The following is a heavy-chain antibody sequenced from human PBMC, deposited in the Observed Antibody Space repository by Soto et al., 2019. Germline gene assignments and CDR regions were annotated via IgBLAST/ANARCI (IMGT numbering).Heavy chain of an antibody. CDR1: GDSVSSNSAA. D-gene: IGHD1-26*01. V-gene: IGHV6-1*01. Sequence: PLQTLSLTCAISGDSVSSNSAAWNWIRQSPSRGLEWLGRTYYRSKWYNDYAVSVKSRISINPDTSKNQFSLQLNSVTPEDTAVYYCARIVTPSFSGDYGMDVWGQGTTVTVSS. CDR2: TYYRSKWYN. CDR3: ARIVTPSFSGDYGMDV. J-gene: IGHJ6*02.